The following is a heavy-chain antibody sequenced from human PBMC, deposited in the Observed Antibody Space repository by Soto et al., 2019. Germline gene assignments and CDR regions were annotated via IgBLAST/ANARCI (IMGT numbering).Heavy chain of an antibody. CDR2: IYPGDSDT. Sequence: GESLKISCKGSGYSFTSYWIGWVRQMPGKGLEWMGIIYPGDSDTRYSPSFQGQVTISADKSISTAYLQMNSLRAEDTAVYYCARPREPYYYYYGMDVWGQGTTVTVSS. CDR3: ARPREPYYYYYGMDV. V-gene: IGHV5-51*01. J-gene: IGHJ6*02. CDR1: GYSFTSYW.